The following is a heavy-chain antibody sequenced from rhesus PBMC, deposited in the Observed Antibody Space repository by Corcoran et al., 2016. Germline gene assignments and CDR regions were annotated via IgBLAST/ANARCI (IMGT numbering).Heavy chain of an antibody. CDR2: ISGSSGST. Sequence: QVQLQESGPGLVKPSETLSLTCAVSGGSVSSSNWWSWIRQPPGKGLGWIGYISGSSGSTYYNPSLKSRVTISTDTSKNQFSLKLSSVTAADTAVYYCAREAPANYWGQGVLVTVSS. D-gene: IGHD2-33*01. V-gene: IGHV4-65*01. CDR1: GGSVSSSNW. CDR3: AREAPANY. J-gene: IGHJ4*01.